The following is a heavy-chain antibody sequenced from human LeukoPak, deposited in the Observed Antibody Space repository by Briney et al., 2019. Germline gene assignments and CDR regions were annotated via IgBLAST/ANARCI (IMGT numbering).Heavy chain of an antibody. CDR1: GYTFTSYG. CDR2: ISGYNGNT. V-gene: IGHV1-18*01. J-gene: IGHJ4*02. D-gene: IGHD3-10*01. Sequence: ASVKVSCTASGYTFTSYGISWVRQAPGQGLEWMGWISGYNGNTEYAQNLRGRVSMTTDTSTSTAYMELRSLRSDDTAVYYCARDSVDGSGTYYNDSPDYWGQGTLVTVSS. CDR3: ARDSVDGSGTYYNDSPDY.